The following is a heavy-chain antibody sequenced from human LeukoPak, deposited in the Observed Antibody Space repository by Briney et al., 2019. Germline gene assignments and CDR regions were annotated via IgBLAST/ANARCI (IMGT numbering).Heavy chain of an antibody. CDR1: GFTFSSYS. CDR2: ISGSSSYI. CDR3: ARRSMVYGDYYFDY. J-gene: IGHJ4*02. Sequence: GGSLRLSCAASGFTFSSYSMNWVRQAPGKGLEWVSSISGSSSYIYYADSVKGRFTISRDNAKNSLYLQMNSLRAEDTAVYYCARRSMVYGDYYFDYWGQGTLVTVSS. D-gene: IGHD4-17*01. V-gene: IGHV3-21*01.